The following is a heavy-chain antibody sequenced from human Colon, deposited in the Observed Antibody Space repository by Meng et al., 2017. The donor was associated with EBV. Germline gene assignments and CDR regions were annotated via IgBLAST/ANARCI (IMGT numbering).Heavy chain of an antibody. Sequence: VLSVHPGTDTKEPGASVQVSCKASGYAFPNYSISWVRQAPGQGLEWMGWISAYNGNTNYAQKLQGRVTMTTDTSTSTAYMEVRSLRSDDTAVYYCARDYYYDRSYYFDYWGQGTLVTVFS. CDR3: ARDYYYDRSYYFDY. J-gene: IGHJ4*02. V-gene: IGHV1-18*01. CDR2: ISAYNGNT. D-gene: IGHD3-22*01. CDR1: GYAFPNYS.